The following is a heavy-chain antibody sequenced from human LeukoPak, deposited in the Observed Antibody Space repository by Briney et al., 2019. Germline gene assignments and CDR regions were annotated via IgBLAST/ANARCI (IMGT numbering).Heavy chain of an antibody. V-gene: IGHV3-21*01. J-gene: IGHJ4*02. CDR3: ARDKAVSGIDY. Sequence: PGGSLRLSCAASGFTFSGYSMNWVRQAPGKGLEWVSSITSSSSYIYYSDSVKGRFTISRDNAKNSMYLQMNSLRAEDTAVYYCARDKAVSGIDYWGQGTLVTVSS. CDR1: GFTFSGYS. CDR2: ITSSSSYI. D-gene: IGHD1-26*01.